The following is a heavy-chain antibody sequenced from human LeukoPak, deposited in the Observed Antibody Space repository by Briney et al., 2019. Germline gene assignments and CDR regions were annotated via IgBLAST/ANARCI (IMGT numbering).Heavy chain of an antibody. CDR3: AKAPSPNYYYYYMDV. D-gene: IGHD6-6*01. J-gene: IGHJ6*03. Sequence: GGTLRLSCAASGFTFSSYGMSWVRQAPGKGLEWVSAISGSGGSTYYADSVKGRFTISRDNSKNTLYLQMDSLRAEDTAVYYCAKAPSPNYYYYYMDVWGKGTTVTISS. CDR2: ISGSGGST. CDR1: GFTFSSYG. V-gene: IGHV3-23*01.